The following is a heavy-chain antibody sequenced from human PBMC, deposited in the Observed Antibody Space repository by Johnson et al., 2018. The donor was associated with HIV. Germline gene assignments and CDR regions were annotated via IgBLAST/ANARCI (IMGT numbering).Heavy chain of an antibody. CDR1: GFTFSSYG. CDR3: AREMARAAAGHDAFDI. V-gene: IGHV3-NL1*01. Sequence: QVQLVESGGGVVQPGRSLRLSCAASGFTFSSYGMHWVRQAPGKGLEWVSVIYSGGSTYYADAVKGRFTISRENAKNSLYLQMNSLRAEDTAVYYCAREMARAAAGHDAFDIWGQGTMVTVSS. CDR2: IYSGGST. D-gene: IGHD6-13*01. J-gene: IGHJ3*02.